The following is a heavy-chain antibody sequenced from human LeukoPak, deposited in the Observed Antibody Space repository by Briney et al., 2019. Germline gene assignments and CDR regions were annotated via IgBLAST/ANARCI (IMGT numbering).Heavy chain of an antibody. J-gene: IGHJ5*02. CDR3: ARDRHGSGSAHSFDP. Sequence: SETLSLTCAVSGGSISSYYWSWIRQPPGKGLEWIGYIYSSGSTNYNPSLKSRVTISVDTSKNQFSLKLSFVTAADTALYYCARDRHGSGSAHSFDPWGQGTLVTVSS. CDR1: GGSISSYY. D-gene: IGHD3-10*01. V-gene: IGHV4-59*01. CDR2: IYSSGST.